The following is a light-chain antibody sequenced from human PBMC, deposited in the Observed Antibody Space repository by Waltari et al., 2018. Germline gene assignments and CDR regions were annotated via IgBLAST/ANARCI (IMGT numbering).Light chain of an antibody. CDR2: EVT. CDR1: SSDVGAYNY. CDR3: ISYAGNNKYV. Sequence: QSALTQPPSASGSPGQSVTISCTETSSDVGAYNYVPWYQQYPDKAPKLMIYEVTKRPSGVPDRFSGSKSGNTASLTVSGLQAEDEADYYCISYAGNNKYVLGAGTKVTVL. V-gene: IGLV2-8*01. J-gene: IGLJ1*01.